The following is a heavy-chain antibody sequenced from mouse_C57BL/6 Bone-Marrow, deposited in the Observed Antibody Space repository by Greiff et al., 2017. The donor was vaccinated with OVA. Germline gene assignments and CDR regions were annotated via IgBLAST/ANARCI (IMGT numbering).Heavy chain of an antibody. D-gene: IGHD2-4*01. J-gene: IGHJ1*03. CDR2: IHPSDSDT. Sequence: QVQLQQPGAELVKPGASVKVSCKASDYTFTSYWMHWVKQRPGQGLEWIGRIHPSDSDTNYSQKFKGKATLTVDKSSSTACMQLSSLTSEDSAVYYCARGLRWYFEVWGTGTTVTVSS. CDR3: ARGLRWYFEV. CDR1: DYTFTSYW. V-gene: IGHV1-74*01.